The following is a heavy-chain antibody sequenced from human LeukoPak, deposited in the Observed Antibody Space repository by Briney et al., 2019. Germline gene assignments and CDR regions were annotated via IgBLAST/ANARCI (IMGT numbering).Heavy chain of an antibody. CDR2: IRNKANSYAT. J-gene: IGHJ4*02. V-gene: IGHV3-73*01. CDR3: TRRYEGGYDSSGYYFPFFDY. D-gene: IGHD3-22*01. CDR1: VFTFSGSS. Sequence: GGSLRLSCAATVFTFSGSSMHWVRQASGKGLEWVGRIRNKANSYATAYAASVEGRFTISRDDSRNTAYLQMNSLKTEDTAVYYCTRRYEGGYDSSGYYFPFFDYWGQGTLVTVSS.